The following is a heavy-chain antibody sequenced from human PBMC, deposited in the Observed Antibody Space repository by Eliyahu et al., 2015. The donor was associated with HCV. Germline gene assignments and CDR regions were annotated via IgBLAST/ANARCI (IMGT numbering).Heavy chain of an antibody. V-gene: IGHV1-2*02. CDR3: ARAGPNYYDSSGYYSHDAFDI. J-gene: IGHJ3*02. CDR2: INPNSGGT. D-gene: IGHD3-22*01. CDR1: GYTFTGSX. Sequence: QVQLVQSGAEVKKPGASVKVSCKASGYTFTGSXIHWGRQAPGQGLEWMGWINPNSGGTNYAQKFQGRVTMTRDTSISTAYMELSRLRSDDTAVYYCARAGPNYYDSSGYYSHDAFDIWGQGTMVTVSS.